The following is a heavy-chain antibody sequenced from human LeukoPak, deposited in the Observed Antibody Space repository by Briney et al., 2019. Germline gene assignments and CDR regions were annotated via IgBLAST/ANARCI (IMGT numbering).Heavy chain of an antibody. CDR1: GLTFSSYG. J-gene: IGHJ4*02. CDR3: ARGKWEPLDY. CDR2: IRYDGSNK. V-gene: IGHV3-30*02. Sequence: GGSLRLSCAASGLTFSSYGMHWVRQAPGKGLEWVAFIRYDGSNKYYADSVKGRFTISRDNAKNSLYLQMNSLRAEDTAVYYCARGKWEPLDYWGQGTLVTVSS. D-gene: IGHD1-26*01.